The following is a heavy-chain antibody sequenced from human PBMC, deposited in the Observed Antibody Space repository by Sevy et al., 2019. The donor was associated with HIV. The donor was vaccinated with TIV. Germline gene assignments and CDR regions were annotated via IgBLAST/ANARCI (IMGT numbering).Heavy chain of an antibody. CDR1: GYTFTSYV. J-gene: IGHJ4*02. V-gene: IGHV1-3*04. CDR2: INTGNGDT. D-gene: IGHD3-10*01. Sequence: ASVKVSCKASGYTFTSYVMHWVRQAPGQRLQWMGWINTGNGDTKYSEKLQGRVTITRDTSASTAYMELSSLRSEDTAVYYCARDREGSGDFDYWGQGTLVTVSS. CDR3: ARDREGSGDFDY.